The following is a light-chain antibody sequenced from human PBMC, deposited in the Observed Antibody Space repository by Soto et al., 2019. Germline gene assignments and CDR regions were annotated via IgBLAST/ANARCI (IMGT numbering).Light chain of an antibody. CDR1: QSISDW. Sequence: DIQMTQSPSTLSASVGDRVTITCRASQSISDWLAWYQQKPGKAPKNLIYKASSLESGVPSRFSGSGSGTEFTLTISSLQPDDFATYYCQQYKSYSVTFGQGTKVEIK. V-gene: IGKV1-5*03. J-gene: IGKJ1*01. CDR2: KAS. CDR3: QQYKSYSVT.